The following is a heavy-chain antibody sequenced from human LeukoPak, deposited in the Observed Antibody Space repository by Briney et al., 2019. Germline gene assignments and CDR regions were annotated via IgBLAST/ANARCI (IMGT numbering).Heavy chain of an antibody. CDR1: GFTFSSYW. J-gene: IGHJ3*02. V-gene: IGHV3-21*01. CDR3: ARMDSGYDYDAFDI. CDR2: ISSSSSYI. D-gene: IGHD5-12*01. Sequence: GGSLRLSCAASGFTFSSYWMSWVRQAPGKGLEWVSSISSSSSYIYYADSVKGRFTISRDNAKNSLYLQMNSLRAEDTAVYYCARMDSGYDYDAFDIWGQGTMVTVSS.